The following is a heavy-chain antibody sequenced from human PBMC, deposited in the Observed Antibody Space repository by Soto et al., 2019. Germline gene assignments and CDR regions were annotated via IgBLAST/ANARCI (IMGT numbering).Heavy chain of an antibody. CDR3: ARAEGADGVVWFDT. V-gene: IGHV3-23*01. Sequence: EVQLLQSGGDLVQPGGSLRVSCVASGFSFSKFAMSWVRQAPGKGLEWVSGIRGSGAESHYADSVRGRFTISRDNSKNTVYLEMHSLNVGDTAVYYCARAEGADGVVWFDTWGQGTLVTVSS. CDR2: IRGSGAES. CDR1: GFSFSKFA. J-gene: IGHJ5*02. D-gene: IGHD1-26*01.